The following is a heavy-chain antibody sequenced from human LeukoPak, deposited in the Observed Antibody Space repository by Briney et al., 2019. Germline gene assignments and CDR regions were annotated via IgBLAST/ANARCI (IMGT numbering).Heavy chain of an antibody. Sequence: ASVKVSCKASGYTFTSYDINWERQATGQGLEWMGWMNPNSGNTGYAQKFQGRVTMTRNTSISTAYMELSSLRSEDTAVYYCARGVRRGKGYSYGEIYYYYYYMDVWGKGTTVTVSS. V-gene: IGHV1-8*01. CDR2: MNPNSGNT. CDR1: GYTFTSYD. J-gene: IGHJ6*03. D-gene: IGHD5-18*01. CDR3: ARGVRRGKGYSYGEIYYYYYYMDV.